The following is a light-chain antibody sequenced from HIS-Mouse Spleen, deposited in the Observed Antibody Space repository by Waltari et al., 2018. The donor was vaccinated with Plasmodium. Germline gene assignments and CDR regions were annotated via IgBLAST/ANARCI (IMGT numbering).Light chain of an antibody. CDR3: CSYAGSNWV. J-gene: IGLJ3*02. CDR2: EGS. Sequence: QSALTQPASVSGSPGQSITISCTGTSSDVGSYNLVSWYQQHPGKAPKLMIYEGSKRPSGVSNRFSGSKSGKTASLTISGLQAEDEADYYCCSYAGSNWVFGGGTKLTVL. CDR1: SSDVGSYNL. V-gene: IGLV2-23*01.